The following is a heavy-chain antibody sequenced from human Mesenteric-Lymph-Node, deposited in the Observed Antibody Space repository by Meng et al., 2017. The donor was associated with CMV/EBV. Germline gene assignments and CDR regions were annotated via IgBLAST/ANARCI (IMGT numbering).Heavy chain of an antibody. CDR2: ISSSSTYK. CDR1: GFTFSTYV. V-gene: IGHV3-21*01. Sequence: GESLKISCAASGFTFSTYVINWVRQTPGKGLEWVSSISSSSTYKFYADSVKGRFTISRDNTKNSVYLQMNSLRAEDTAVYYCARGGVGATLGAFDIWGQGTMVTVSS. CDR3: ARGGVGATLGAFDI. J-gene: IGHJ3*02. D-gene: IGHD1-26*01.